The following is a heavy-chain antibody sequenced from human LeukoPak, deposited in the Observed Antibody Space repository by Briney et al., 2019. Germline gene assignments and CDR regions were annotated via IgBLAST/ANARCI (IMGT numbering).Heavy chain of an antibody. Sequence: GRSLRLSCAASGFTFRSYDMHWVRQAPGKGLEWVAVVWYDESNKYYVDSVEGRFTISRDNSKNTLYLQMNSLRVEDTALYYCAREDSSGAFDIWGRGTMVTVSS. CDR2: VWYDESNK. CDR3: AREDSSGAFDI. CDR1: GFTFRSYD. V-gene: IGHV3-33*01. D-gene: IGHD3-22*01. J-gene: IGHJ3*02.